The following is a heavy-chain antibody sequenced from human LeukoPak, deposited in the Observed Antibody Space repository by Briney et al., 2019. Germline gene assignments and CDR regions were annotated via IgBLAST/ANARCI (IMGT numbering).Heavy chain of an antibody. CDR1: GYTFTGYY. J-gene: IGHJ4*02. CDR3: ARMDDYYDSSGYYPLFDY. D-gene: IGHD3-22*01. V-gene: IGHV1-2*02. Sequence: ASVKVSCKASGYTFTGYYMHWVRQAPGQGLEWMGWINPNSGGTNYAQKFQGRVTMTRDTSISTAYMELSRLRSDDTAVYYCARMDDYYDSSGYYPLFDYWGQGTLVTVSS. CDR2: INPNSGGT.